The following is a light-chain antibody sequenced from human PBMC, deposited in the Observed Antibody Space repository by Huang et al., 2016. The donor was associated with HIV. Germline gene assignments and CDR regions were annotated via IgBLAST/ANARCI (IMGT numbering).Light chain of an antibody. CDR3: QQRSNWPLT. V-gene: IGKV3-11*01. CDR2: DAS. J-gene: IGKJ4*01. CDR1: QSVSSY. Sequence: EIVLTQSPATLSLSPGERATLSCRASQSVSSYLAWYKQKPGQAPRLLIYDASNRATGIPARFSGSGSGTDFTLTSSSLEPEDFAVYYCQQRSNWPLTFGGGTKVEIK.